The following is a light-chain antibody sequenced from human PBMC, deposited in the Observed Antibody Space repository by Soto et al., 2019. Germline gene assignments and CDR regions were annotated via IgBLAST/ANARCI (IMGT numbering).Light chain of an antibody. V-gene: IGKV3-15*01. CDR3: QQYHNWPPQYT. CDR2: GAS. J-gene: IGKJ2*01. CDR1: QTIASN. Sequence: EIVMTQSPASLSVSPGDGATLSCRASQTIASNLAWYQQKPGQGPRLLIHGASTRAAGVPARFSGSGSGTDFALTISGLQSEDFAVYYCQQYHNWPPQYTFGQGTKLQIK.